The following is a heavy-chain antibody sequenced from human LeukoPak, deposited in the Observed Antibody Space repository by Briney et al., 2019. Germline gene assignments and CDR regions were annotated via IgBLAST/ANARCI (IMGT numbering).Heavy chain of an antibody. CDR2: IRSKANSYAT. CDR3: STITYYYDNSGYSY. D-gene: IGHD3-22*01. Sequence: GGSLRLSCAASGFTFSGSAMHWVRQASGKGLEWVGRIRSKANSYATAYAASAKGRFTISRDDSKNTLYLQMNSLKIEDTAVYYCSTITYYYDNSGYSYWGQGTLVTVSS. CDR1: GFTFSGSA. V-gene: IGHV3-73*01. J-gene: IGHJ4*02.